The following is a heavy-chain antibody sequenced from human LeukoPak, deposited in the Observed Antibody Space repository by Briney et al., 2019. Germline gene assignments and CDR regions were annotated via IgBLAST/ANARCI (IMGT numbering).Heavy chain of an antibody. D-gene: IGHD6-13*01. CDR1: GGSISSYY. CDR2: IYYSGST. V-gene: IGHV4-59*01. Sequence: SETLSLTCTVSGGSISSYYWSWIRQPRGKGLEWIGYIYYSGSTNYNPSLKSRVTISVDTSKNQFFLKLSSVTAADTAVYYCARLVGSSSYYFDYWGQGTPVTVSS. CDR3: ARLVGSSSYYFDY. J-gene: IGHJ4*02.